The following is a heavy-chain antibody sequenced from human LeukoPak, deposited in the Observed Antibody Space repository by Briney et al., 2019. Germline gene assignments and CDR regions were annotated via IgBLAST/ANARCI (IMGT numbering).Heavy chain of an antibody. Sequence: GASVKVSCKASGGTFSSYAISWVRQAPGQGLEWMGRIIPILGIANYAQKFQGRVTITADKSTSTAYKELSSLRSEDTAVYYCARRHLLVAGHDAFDIWGQGTMVTVSS. J-gene: IGHJ3*02. D-gene: IGHD6-19*01. CDR3: ARRHLLVAGHDAFDI. V-gene: IGHV1-69*04. CDR2: IIPILGIA. CDR1: GGTFSSYA.